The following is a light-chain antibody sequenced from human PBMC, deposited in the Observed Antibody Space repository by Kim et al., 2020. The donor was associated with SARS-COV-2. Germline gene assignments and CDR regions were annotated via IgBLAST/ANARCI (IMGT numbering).Light chain of an antibody. CDR2: GAS. CDR3: QQYGGPPRT. CDR1: QTVSSDY. V-gene: IGKV3-20*01. Sequence: LSPGESATLSCRASQTVSSDYLAWYQQKPGQAPRLFIYGASSRAAGIPDRFSGRGSGTDFTLIITRLEPEDFAVYFCQQYGGPPRTFGQGTKVEI. J-gene: IGKJ1*01.